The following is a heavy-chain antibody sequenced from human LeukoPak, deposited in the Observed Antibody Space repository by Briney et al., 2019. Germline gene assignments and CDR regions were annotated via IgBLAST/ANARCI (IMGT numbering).Heavy chain of an antibody. CDR1: GFTFSSYG. D-gene: IGHD1-7*01. CDR2: ISYDGSNK. J-gene: IGHJ4*02. Sequence: GGSLRLSCAASGFTFSSYGMHWVRQAPGKGLEWVAVISYDGSNKYYADSVKGRFTISRDNSKNTLYLQMNSLGAEDTAVYYCAKELRNYVHFDYWGQGTLVTVSS. CDR3: AKELRNYVHFDY. V-gene: IGHV3-30*18.